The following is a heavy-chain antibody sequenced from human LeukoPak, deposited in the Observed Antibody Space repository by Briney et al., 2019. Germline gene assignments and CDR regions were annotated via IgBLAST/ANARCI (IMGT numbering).Heavy chain of an antibody. D-gene: IGHD3-22*01. CDR2: ISESGGET. V-gene: IGHV3-23*01. J-gene: IGHJ4*02. CDR3: AKGIDSTGYYPFDY. CDR1: GFIFNNYA. Sequence: GGSLRLSCAASGFIFNNYAMSWVRQAPGKGLEWVSAISESGGETYHADSVKGRFTISRDTSKSTLYLQLNSLRAEDTAMYYCAKGIDSTGYYPFDYWGQGTLVTVSS.